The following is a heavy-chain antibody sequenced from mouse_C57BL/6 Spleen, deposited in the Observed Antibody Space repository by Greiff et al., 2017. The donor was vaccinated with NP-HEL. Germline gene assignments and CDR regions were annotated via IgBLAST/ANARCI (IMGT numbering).Heavy chain of an antibody. J-gene: IGHJ3*01. D-gene: IGHD2-5*01. V-gene: IGHV5-9-1*02. CDR2: ISSGGDYI. CDR1: GFTFSSYA. Sequence: EVQLVESGEGLVKPGGSLKLSCAASGFTFSSYAMSWVRQTPEKRLEWVAYISSGGDYIYYADTVKGRFTISRDNARNTLYLQMSSLKSEDTAMYYCTRDQNSNYWFAYWGQGTLVTVSA. CDR3: TRDQNSNYWFAY.